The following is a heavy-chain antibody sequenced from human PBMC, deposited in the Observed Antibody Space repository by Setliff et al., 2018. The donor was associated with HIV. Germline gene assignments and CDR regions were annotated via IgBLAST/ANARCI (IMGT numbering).Heavy chain of an antibody. V-gene: IGHV3-30*04. Sequence: PGGSLRLSCAASGFNFNNHAMHWVRQAPGKGPECVAVISDDGSAKYYGDSVKGRFTISRDNSKDTLYLDLSSLRSEDTAVYYCVRDDSNGPNSLDPWGQGTLVTVSS. J-gene: IGHJ5*02. D-gene: IGHD2-8*01. CDR1: GFNFNNHA. CDR2: ISDDGSAK. CDR3: VRDDSNGPNSLDP.